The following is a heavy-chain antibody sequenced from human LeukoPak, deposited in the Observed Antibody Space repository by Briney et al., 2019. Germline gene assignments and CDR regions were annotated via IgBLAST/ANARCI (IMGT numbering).Heavy chain of an antibody. CDR2: INPNSGGT. Sequence: ASVKVSCKASGYTFSDYYMHWMRQAPGQGLEWMGWINPNSGGTNYAQKFQGRVTMTRDTSITTAYMELSSLRSEDTAVYYRARSQSSRFDPWGQGTLVTVSS. V-gene: IGHV1-2*02. D-gene: IGHD6-13*01. CDR3: ARSQSSRFDP. CDR1: GYTFSDYY. J-gene: IGHJ5*02.